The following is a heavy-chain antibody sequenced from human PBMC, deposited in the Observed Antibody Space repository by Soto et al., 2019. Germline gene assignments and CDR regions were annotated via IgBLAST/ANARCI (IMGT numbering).Heavy chain of an antibody. J-gene: IGHJ4*02. D-gene: IGHD4-17*01. CDR1: GFTFTNAW. Sequence: EVHLVESGGGLVKPGGSLRLSCAASGFTFTNAWMSWVRQAPGKGLEWVGRIKRETDGGTTDYAAPVKGRFTISRDDSKNTLYLQMNSLKTEDTAVYYCTTAATTVTTSDYWGQGTLVTVSS. CDR2: IKRETDGGTT. CDR3: TTAATTVTTSDY. V-gene: IGHV3-15*01.